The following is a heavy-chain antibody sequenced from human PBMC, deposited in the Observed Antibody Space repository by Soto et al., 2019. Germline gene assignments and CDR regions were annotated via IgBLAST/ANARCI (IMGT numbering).Heavy chain of an antibody. Sequence: QVQLQESGPGLVKPSETLSLTCTVSGDSISDDYWTWIRQPPGKALEWIGYVYYSGSTSYNPSFKSRVTISVDTSYSQFSLKLNTVTAADTAVYYCARVRTTLDFYYYYMDVWGIGTTVTVSS. CDR1: GDSISDDY. D-gene: IGHD3-10*01. CDR2: VYYSGST. CDR3: ARVRTTLDFYYYYMDV. J-gene: IGHJ6*03. V-gene: IGHV4-59*08.